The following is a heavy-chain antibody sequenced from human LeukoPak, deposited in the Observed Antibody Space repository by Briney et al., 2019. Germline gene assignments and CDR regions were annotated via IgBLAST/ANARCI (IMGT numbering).Heavy chain of an antibody. D-gene: IGHD3-10*01. CDR3: ARGWFGELLFPS. V-gene: IGHV1-69*13. CDR2: IIPIFGTA. CDR1: GGTFSSYA. Sequence: ASVKVSCKASGGTFSSYAISWARQAPGQGLEWMGGIIPIFGTANYAQKFQGRVTITADESTSTAYMELSSLRSEDTAVYYCARGWFGELLFPSWGQGTLVTVSS. J-gene: IGHJ5*02.